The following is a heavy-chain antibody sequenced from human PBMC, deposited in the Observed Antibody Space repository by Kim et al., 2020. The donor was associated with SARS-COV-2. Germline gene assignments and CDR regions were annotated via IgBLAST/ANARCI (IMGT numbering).Heavy chain of an antibody. V-gene: IGHV1-24*01. CDR1: GYTLTELS. CDR3: ATLRLVSSSWYSPLDY. CDR2: FDPEDGET. J-gene: IGHJ4*02. Sequence: ASVKVSCKVSGYTLTELSMHWVRQAPGKGLEWMGGFDPEDGETIYAQKFQGRVTMTEDTSTDTAYMELSSLRSEDTAVYYCATLRLVSSSWYSPLDYWGQGTLVTVSS. D-gene: IGHD6-13*01.